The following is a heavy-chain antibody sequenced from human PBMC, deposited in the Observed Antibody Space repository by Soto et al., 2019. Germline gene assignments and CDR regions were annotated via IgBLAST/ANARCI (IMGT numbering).Heavy chain of an antibody. CDR3: AREVLAPYDSSGYYYRDAFDI. Sequence: GGPLRLACAASGFTFSSYEMNWVRQAPGKGLEWVSYISSSGSTIYYADSVKGRFTISRDNAKNSLYLQMNSLRAEDTAVYYCAREVLAPYDSSGYYYRDAFDIWGQGTMVTVSS. CDR1: GFTFSSYE. J-gene: IGHJ3*02. CDR2: ISSSGSTI. V-gene: IGHV3-48*03. D-gene: IGHD3-22*01.